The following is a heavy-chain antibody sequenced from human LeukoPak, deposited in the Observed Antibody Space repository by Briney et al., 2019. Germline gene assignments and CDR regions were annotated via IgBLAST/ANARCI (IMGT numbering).Heavy chain of an antibody. Sequence: PSETLSLTCTVSGGSISSYYWSWIRQPPGKGLEWIGYIYYSGSTNYNPSLKSRVTISVDTSKNQFSLKLSSVTAADTAVYYCARDQHGGNFYFDYWGQGTLVTVSS. V-gene: IGHV4-59*01. CDR2: IYYSGST. CDR3: ARDQHGGNFYFDY. CDR1: GGSISSYY. D-gene: IGHD4-23*01. J-gene: IGHJ4*02.